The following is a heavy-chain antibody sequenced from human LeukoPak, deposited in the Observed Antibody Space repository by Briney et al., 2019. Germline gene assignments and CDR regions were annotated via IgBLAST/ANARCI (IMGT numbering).Heavy chain of an antibody. CDR1: GGTFSSYA. D-gene: IGHD4-11*01. CDR3: ARSDYSNYQTVWFDP. CDR2: IIPIFGIA. J-gene: IGHJ5*02. V-gene: IGHV1-69*04. Sequence: ASVKVSCKASGGTFSSYAISWVRQAPGQGLEWMGRIIPIFGIANYAQKFQGRVTITAGKSTSTAYMELSSLRSEDTAVYYCARSDYSNYQTVWFDPWGQGTLVTVSS.